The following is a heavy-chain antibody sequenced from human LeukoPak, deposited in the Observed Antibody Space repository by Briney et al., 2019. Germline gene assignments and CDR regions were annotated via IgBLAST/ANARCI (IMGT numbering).Heavy chain of an antibody. CDR3: ATVDYDILTGSS. CDR2: INPNSGGT. Sequence: ASVKVSRKASGYTFTGYYMHWVRQAPGQGLEWMGRINPNSGGTNYAQKFQGRVTMTRDTSISTAYMELSRLRSDDTAVYYCATVDYDILTGSSWGQGTLVTVSS. V-gene: IGHV1-2*06. J-gene: IGHJ4*02. CDR1: GYTFTGYY. D-gene: IGHD3-9*01.